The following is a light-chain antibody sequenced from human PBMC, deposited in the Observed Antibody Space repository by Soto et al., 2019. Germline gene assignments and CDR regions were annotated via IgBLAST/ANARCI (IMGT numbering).Light chain of an antibody. J-gene: IGLJ1*01. CDR2: DVT. CDR1: SSDVGAYNY. Sequence: QSALTQPASVSGPPGQSITISCTGTSSDVGAYNYVSWYQHHPGKAPRLVIYDVTNRPSGISDRFSGSKSGNTASLTISGLLAEDKADYYCTSYTSTSTYVFGTGTKVTVL. CDR3: TSYTSTSTYV. V-gene: IGLV2-14*01.